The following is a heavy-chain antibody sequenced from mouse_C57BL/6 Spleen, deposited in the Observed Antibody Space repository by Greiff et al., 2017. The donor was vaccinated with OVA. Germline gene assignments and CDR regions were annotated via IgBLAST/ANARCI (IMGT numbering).Heavy chain of an antibody. V-gene: IGHV1-82*01. Sequence: QVQLQQSGPELVKPGASVKISCKASGYAFSSSWMNWVKQRPGKGLEWIGRIYPGDGDTNYNGKFKGKATLTADKSSSTAYMQLSSLTSEDSAVYFCARDGYYDYYARDYWGQGTSVTVSS. D-gene: IGHD2-3*01. CDR2: IYPGDGDT. J-gene: IGHJ4*01. CDR3: ARDGYYDYYARDY. CDR1: GYAFSSSW.